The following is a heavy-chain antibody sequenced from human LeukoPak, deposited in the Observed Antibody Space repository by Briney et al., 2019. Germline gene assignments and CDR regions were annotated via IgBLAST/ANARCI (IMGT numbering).Heavy chain of an antibody. CDR3: AKDYYYDSSGLTDY. D-gene: IGHD3-22*01. CDR2: ISGSGGST. V-gene: IGHV3-23*01. Sequence: GGSLRLSCVASGFTFSSYAMSWVRQAPGKGLEWVSAISGSGGSTYYADSVKGRFTTSRDNSKNTLYLQMNSLRAEDTAVYYCAKDYYYDSSGLTDYWGQGTLVTVSS. J-gene: IGHJ4*02. CDR1: GFTFSSYA.